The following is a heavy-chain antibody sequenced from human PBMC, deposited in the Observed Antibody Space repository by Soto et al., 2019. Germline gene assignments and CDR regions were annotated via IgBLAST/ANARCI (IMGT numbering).Heavy chain of an antibody. D-gene: IGHD6-19*01. Sequence: VQLVESGGGVVQPGRSLRLSCAASGLTFNSYGMHWVRQAPGKGLEWVAVISHDGSNKYYADSVKGRFTISRDNSKNTLYLQMNSLRGEDTAVYYCAKDGKGLAFYFDYWGRGTLVTVSS. CDR3: AKDGKGLAFYFDY. CDR2: ISHDGSNK. V-gene: IGHV3-30*18. CDR1: GLTFNSYG. J-gene: IGHJ4*02.